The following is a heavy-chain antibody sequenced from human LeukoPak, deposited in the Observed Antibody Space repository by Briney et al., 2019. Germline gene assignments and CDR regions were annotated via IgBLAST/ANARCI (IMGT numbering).Heavy chain of an antibody. Sequence: GGSLRLSCAASGFTFSSNSMNWVRQAPGKGLEWVSSISSSSSYIYYADSVKGRFTISRDNAKNSLSLQMNSLRAEDTAVYYCAREGHCSTTSCALDAIEIWGQGTLVAVSS. CDR2: ISSSSSYI. J-gene: IGHJ3*02. CDR1: GFTFSSNS. CDR3: AREGHCSTTSCALDAIEI. D-gene: IGHD2-2*01. V-gene: IGHV3-21*01.